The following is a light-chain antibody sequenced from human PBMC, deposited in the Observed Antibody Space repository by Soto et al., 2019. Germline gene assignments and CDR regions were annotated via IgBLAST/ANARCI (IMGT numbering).Light chain of an antibody. V-gene: IGKV3-20*01. Sequence: EIVLTQSPGTLSLSPGERATLSCRASQSVSSSYLAWYQHKPGQAPRLLIYGASSRATGIPDRFSGSGSGTEFTLTISRLEPEDFAVYYCQQYGRTPYTFGQGTKLEIK. CDR2: GAS. CDR3: QQYGRTPYT. J-gene: IGKJ2*01. CDR1: QSVSSSY.